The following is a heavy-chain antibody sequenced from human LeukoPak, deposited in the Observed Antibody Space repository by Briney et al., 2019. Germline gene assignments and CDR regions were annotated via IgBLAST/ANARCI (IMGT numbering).Heavy chain of an antibody. CDR3: ARDRHYYDSSGYPNWFDP. CDR1: GFTFSSYE. D-gene: IGHD3-22*01. J-gene: IGHJ5*02. V-gene: IGHV3-48*03. CDR2: ISSSGSTI. Sequence: VGSLRLSCAASGFTFSSYERNWVRQAPGKGLEWVSYISSSGSTIYYADSVKGRFTISRDNAKNSLYLQMNSLRAEDTAVYYCARDRHYYDSSGYPNWFDPWGQGTLVTVSS.